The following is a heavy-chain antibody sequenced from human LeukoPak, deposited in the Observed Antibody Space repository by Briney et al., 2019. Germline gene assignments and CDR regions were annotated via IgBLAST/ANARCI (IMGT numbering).Heavy chain of an antibody. D-gene: IGHD7-27*01. CDR2: IFYTGST. J-gene: IGHJ3*02. CDR3: ARVNWGGFDI. V-gene: IGHV4-59*11. CDR1: GGSISSHY. Sequence: LETLSLTCFVSGGSISSHYSTWIRQPPGKGLGCIGDIFYTGSTTYSPSLTSRATISIETSTNQISLKPRSVTAADTAVYFCARVNWGGFDIWGQGTLATVSS.